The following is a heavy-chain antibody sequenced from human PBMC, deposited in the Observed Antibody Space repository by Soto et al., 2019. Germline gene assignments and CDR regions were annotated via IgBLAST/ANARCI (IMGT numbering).Heavy chain of an antibody. CDR2: FDPEDGET. CDR3: ATVGYYYDSSGHVAFDI. J-gene: IGHJ3*02. CDR1: GYTLTELS. Sequence: VASVKVSCKVSGYTLTELSMHWVRQAPGKGLEWMGGFDPEDGETIYAQKFQGRVTMTEDTSTDTAYMELSSLRSEDTAVYYCATVGYYYDSSGHVAFDIWGQGTMVTVSS. D-gene: IGHD3-22*01. V-gene: IGHV1-24*01.